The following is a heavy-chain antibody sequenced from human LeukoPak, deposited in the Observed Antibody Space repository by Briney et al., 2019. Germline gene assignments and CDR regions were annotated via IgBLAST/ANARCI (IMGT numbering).Heavy chain of an antibody. Sequence: TGGSLRLSCAASGFTFDDYGMSWVRQAPGKGLEWVSGINWNGGSTGYADSVKGRFTISRDNSKNTLYLQMNSLRAEDTAVYYCAKDLSPYCSGGSCYGGYFDYWGQGTLVTVSS. V-gene: IGHV3-20*04. J-gene: IGHJ4*02. CDR3: AKDLSPYCSGGSCYGGYFDY. D-gene: IGHD2-15*01. CDR1: GFTFDDYG. CDR2: INWNGGST.